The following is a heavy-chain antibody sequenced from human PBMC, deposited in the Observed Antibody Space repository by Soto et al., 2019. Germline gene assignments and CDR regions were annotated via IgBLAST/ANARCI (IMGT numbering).Heavy chain of an antibody. CDR1: CYTFTSYG. J-gene: IGHJ4*02. V-gene: IGHV1-18*01. D-gene: IGHD3-3*01. Sequence: GASVKVSLKASCYTFTSYGISWVRQAPGQGLEWMGWISAYNGNTNYAQKLQGRVTMTTDTSTSTAYMELRSLRSDDTAVYYCARVPPRLLAQSDFHYRGQGTLVTVSS. CDR3: ARVPPRLLAQSDFHY. CDR2: ISAYNGNT.